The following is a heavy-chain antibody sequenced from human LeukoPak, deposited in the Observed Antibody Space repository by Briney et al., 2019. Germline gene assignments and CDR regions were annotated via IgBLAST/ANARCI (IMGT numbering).Heavy chain of an antibody. J-gene: IGHJ4*02. CDR3: ARDQRDGLD. D-gene: IGHD5-24*01. Sequence: PSETLSLTCTVSGGSISSYHWSWIRQPPGKGLEWIGCIYYSGSTNYNPSLKSRVTISVDMSKNQFSLKLSSVTAADTAVYYCARDQRDGLDWGQGTLVTVSS. CDR1: GGSISSYH. V-gene: IGHV4-59*01. CDR2: IYYSGST.